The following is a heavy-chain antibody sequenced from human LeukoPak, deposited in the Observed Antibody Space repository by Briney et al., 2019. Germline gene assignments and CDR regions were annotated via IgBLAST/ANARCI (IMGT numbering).Heavy chain of an antibody. CDR2: IYYRVTS. J-gene: IGHJ4*02. CDR1: GDSISTYY. Sequence: PSETLSLTWTVSGDSISTYYWSWIRQPPGEGLEWIGYIYYRVTSDYNPSLKSRVTMSVDTSTRQISLKLSSVTAADTAVYYCARAVGGDGSGSLWGPGTLVTVSS. V-gene: IGHV4-59*01. CDR3: ARAVGGDGSGSL. D-gene: IGHD3-10*01.